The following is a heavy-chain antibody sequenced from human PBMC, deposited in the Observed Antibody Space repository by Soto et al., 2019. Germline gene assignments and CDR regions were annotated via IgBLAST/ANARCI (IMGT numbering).Heavy chain of an antibody. CDR3: ARSDYCGGDCYAFLDY. V-gene: IGHV1-69*12. D-gene: IGHD2-21*02. CDR1: GGTFRSYA. J-gene: IGHJ4*02. CDR2: IIPIFGTG. Sequence: QVQLVQSGAEVKKPGSSVRVSCKASGGTFRSYAISWVRQAPGQGLEWIGGIIPIFGTGNYAQKFQGRLTIIADESTSTAYMELSSLRSEDTAVYYCARSDYCGGDCYAFLDYWGQGTLVTVSS.